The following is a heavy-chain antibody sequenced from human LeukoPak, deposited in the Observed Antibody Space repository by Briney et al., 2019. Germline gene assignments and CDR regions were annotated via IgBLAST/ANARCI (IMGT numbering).Heavy chain of an antibody. CDR3: ARENNLAAAD. V-gene: IGHV3-30-3*01. J-gene: IGHJ4*02. Sequence: GGSLRLSCAASGFTFSTYAMHWVRQAPGKGLELVAFISYDGNNKYYADSVKGRFTISRDNSKNTLYLQMNSLRAEDTAVYYCARENNLAAADWGQGTLVSVSS. CDR2: ISYDGNNK. D-gene: IGHD6-13*01. CDR1: GFTFSTYA.